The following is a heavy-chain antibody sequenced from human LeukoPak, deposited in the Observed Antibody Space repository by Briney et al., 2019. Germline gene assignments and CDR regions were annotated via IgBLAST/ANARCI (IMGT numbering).Heavy chain of an antibody. D-gene: IGHD1-26*01. J-gene: IGHJ5*02. V-gene: IGHV1-2*02. CDR3: ARGSEEWELQPGDWFDP. CDR2: INPNSGGT. Sequence: GASVKVSCKASGYTFTGYYMHWVRQAPGQGLEWMGWINPNSGGTNYAQKFQGRVTMTRDTSISTAYMELSRLRSDDTAVYYCARGSEEWELQPGDWFDPWGQGTLVTVSS. CDR1: GYTFTGYY.